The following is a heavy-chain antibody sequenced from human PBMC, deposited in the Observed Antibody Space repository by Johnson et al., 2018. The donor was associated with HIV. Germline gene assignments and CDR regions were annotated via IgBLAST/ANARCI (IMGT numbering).Heavy chain of an antibody. CDR3: ARANTDCSGGSCFGDAFDI. D-gene: IGHD2-15*01. Sequence: VQLVESGGGVVQPGRYLRLSCAASGFTFSSYAMHWVRQAPGKGLEWVAVISYDGSNKYYADSVKGRFTISRDNSKNTLYLQMTSLRAEDTAVYYCARANTDCSGGSCFGDAFDIWGQGTMVTVSS. J-gene: IGHJ3*02. V-gene: IGHV3-30-3*01. CDR1: GFTFSSYA. CDR2: ISYDGSNK.